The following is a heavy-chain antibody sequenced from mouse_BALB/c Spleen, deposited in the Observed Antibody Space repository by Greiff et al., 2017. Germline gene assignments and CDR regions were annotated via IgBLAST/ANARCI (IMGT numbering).Heavy chain of an antibody. D-gene: IGHD2-14*01. J-gene: IGHJ3*01. CDR1: GYTFTSYW. Sequence: QVQLQQPGAELVKPGASVKLSCKASGYTFTSYWMHWVKQRPGQGLEWIGEINPSNGRTNYNEKFKSKATLTVDKSSSTAYMQLSSLTSEDSAVYYCARHYRYDVGSWFAYWGQGTLVTVSA. CDR3: ARHYRYDVGSWFAY. CDR2: INPSNGRT. V-gene: IGHV1S81*02.